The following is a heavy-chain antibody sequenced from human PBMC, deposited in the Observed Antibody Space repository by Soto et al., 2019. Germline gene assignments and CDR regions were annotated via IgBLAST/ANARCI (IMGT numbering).Heavy chain of an antibody. Sequence: GGSLRLSCAASGFTFSIYGVHWVRQALGKGLEWVAVISYDGSDKYYAEPVKGRFTISRDNSKNTLYLQMNSLRAEDTAVYYCARDSILTGRSDYWGQGTLVTVYS. D-gene: IGHD3-9*01. CDR1: GFTFSIYG. V-gene: IGHV3-30-3*01. CDR3: ARDSILTGRSDY. CDR2: ISYDGSDK. J-gene: IGHJ4*02.